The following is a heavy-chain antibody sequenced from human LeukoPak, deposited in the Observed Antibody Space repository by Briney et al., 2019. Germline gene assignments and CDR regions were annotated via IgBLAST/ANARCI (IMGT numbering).Heavy chain of an antibody. CDR3: ARDLLSVDNYDALDI. Sequence: SVKVSCKASGATFGSHSISWVRQAPGQGLEWMGGIVPMFGTDVYAQRFQGRVTVTADESTTTAYMELISLTSEDTAMYYCARDLLSVDNYDALDIWGKGTTVTVSS. CDR2: IVPMFGTD. CDR1: GATFGSHS. J-gene: IGHJ6*04. V-gene: IGHV1-69*13. D-gene: IGHD4/OR15-4a*01.